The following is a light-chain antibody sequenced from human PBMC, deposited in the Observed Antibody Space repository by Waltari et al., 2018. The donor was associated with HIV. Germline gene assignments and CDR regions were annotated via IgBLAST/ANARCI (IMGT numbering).Light chain of an antibody. CDR3: QQYYSYPQA. Sequence: AIRMTQSPSPLSASTGDRVTISCRASQEIGTYLAWYQHKPGKVPEPLMYSASTLQSGLPSRFNGSGSGTDFTLTIDCLQSEDFATYYCQQYYSYPQAFGQGTKLEIK. CDR1: QEIGTY. V-gene: IGKV1-8*01. J-gene: IGKJ2*01. CDR2: SAS.